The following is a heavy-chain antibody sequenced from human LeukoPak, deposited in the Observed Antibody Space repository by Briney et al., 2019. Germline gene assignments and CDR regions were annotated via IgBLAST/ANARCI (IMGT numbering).Heavy chain of an antibody. J-gene: IGHJ6*02. V-gene: IGHV3-23*01. Sequence: GGSLRLSCAASGFTFSSYGMHWVRQAPGKGLEWVSAISGGGGSTYYADSVKGRFTISRDNSKNTLYLQMNSLRAEDTAVYYCARDGYDILTGPYGMDVWGQGTTVTVSS. CDR1: GFTFSSYG. D-gene: IGHD3-9*01. CDR2: ISGGGGST. CDR3: ARDGYDILTGPYGMDV.